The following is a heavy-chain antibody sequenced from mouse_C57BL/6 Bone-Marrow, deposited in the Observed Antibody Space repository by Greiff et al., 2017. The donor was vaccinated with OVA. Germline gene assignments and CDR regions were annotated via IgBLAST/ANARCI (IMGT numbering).Heavy chain of an antibody. V-gene: IGHV1-64*01. CDR2: IHPNSGST. CDR1: GYTFTSYW. Sequence: QVQLQQPGAELVKPGASVKLSCKASGYTFTSYWMHWVKQRPGQGLEWIGMIHPNSGSTNYNEKFKSKATLTVDKSSSTAYMQLSSLTSEDSAVYYCARIEITPVVALDYYAMDYWGQGTSVTVSS. D-gene: IGHD1-1*01. J-gene: IGHJ4*01. CDR3: ARIEITPVVALDYYAMDY.